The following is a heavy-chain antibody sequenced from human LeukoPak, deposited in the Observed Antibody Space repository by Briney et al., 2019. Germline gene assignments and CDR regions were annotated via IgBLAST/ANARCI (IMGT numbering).Heavy chain of an antibody. J-gene: IGHJ3*02. Sequence: GGSLRLSCAASGFTFSTYWMHWVRQAPGKGLVWVARIKGDGSSTIYADSVKGRFTISRDNSKNTLYLQMNSLRAEDTAVYYCAKDQYGEAFDIWGPGTMVTVSS. V-gene: IGHV3-74*01. CDR1: GFTFSTYW. D-gene: IGHD4-17*01. CDR3: AKDQYGEAFDI. CDR2: IKGDGSST.